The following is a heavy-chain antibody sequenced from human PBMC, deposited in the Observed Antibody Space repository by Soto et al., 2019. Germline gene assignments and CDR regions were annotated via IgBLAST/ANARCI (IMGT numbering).Heavy chain of an antibody. D-gene: IGHD4-17*01. J-gene: IGHJ4*02. CDR3: ARVRATDYEIDY. CDR2: IKRDGSEK. Sequence: GGSLRLSCTASGFMFGSYWMTWVRHVPGKGLQWVANIKRDGSEKYYVDFVKGRFTISRDNADNSVFLDMINLRVDDTATYYCARVRATDYEIDYWGQGALVTVSS. V-gene: IGHV3-7*03. CDR1: GFMFGSYW.